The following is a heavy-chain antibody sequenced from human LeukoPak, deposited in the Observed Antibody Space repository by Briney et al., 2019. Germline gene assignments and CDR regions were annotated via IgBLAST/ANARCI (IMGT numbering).Heavy chain of an antibody. D-gene: IGHD1-26*01. CDR2: INPNSGGT. Sequence: ASVKLSCKASGYTFTGYYMHWVRQAPGQGLEWMGWINPNSGGTNYAQKFQGRVTMTRDTSISTAYMELSRLRSDDTAVYYCARDTKRSRARWENLGFDPWGQGTLGTVSS. J-gene: IGHJ5*02. CDR3: ARDTKRSRARWENLGFDP. V-gene: IGHV1-2*02. CDR1: GYTFTGYY.